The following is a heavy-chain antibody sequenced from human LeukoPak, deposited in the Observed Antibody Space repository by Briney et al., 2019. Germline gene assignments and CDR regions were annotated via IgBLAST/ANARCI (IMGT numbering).Heavy chain of an antibody. J-gene: IGHJ4*02. CDR2: ISAYNGNT. D-gene: IGHD2-8*02. CDR1: GYTSTSYG. CDR3: ASSEYQPYWCYP. Sequence: SVTPSSKASGYTSTSYGISCVRQAPGHGLEWMGWISAYNGNTNYAQKLHGRVTMTTDASTSAAYMERRSLRSDYTAVYYCASSEYQPYWCYPWGQGTLVSVSS. V-gene: IGHV1-18*01.